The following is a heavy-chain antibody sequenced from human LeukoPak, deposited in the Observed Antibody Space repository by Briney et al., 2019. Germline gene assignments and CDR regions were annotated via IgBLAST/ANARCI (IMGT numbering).Heavy chain of an antibody. CDR2: VNPNSGDT. CDR3: ARASGSYWWFDS. D-gene: IGHD1-26*01. Sequence: ASVKVSCKTSGYTFTGYYLHWVRQAPGQGLEWMGCVNPNSGDTNYAQKFQGSVTMTRDTSISTVYMELSRLRSDDTAVYYCARASGSYWWFDSWGQGTLVTVSS. J-gene: IGHJ5*01. CDR1: GYTFTGYY. V-gene: IGHV1-2*02.